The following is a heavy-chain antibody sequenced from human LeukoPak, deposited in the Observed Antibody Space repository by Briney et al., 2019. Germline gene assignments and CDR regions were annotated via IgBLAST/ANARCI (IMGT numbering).Heavy chain of an antibody. CDR1: GGTFSSYA. CDR2: IIPIFGTA. Sequence: GASVKVSCKASGGTFSSYAISWVRQAPGQGLEWMGGIIPIFGTANYAQKFQGRVTITTDESTSTAYMELSSLRSEDTAVYYCASHIYCGGDCYPLFDYWGQGTLVTVPS. D-gene: IGHD2-21*02. V-gene: IGHV1-69*05. CDR3: ASHIYCGGDCYPLFDY. J-gene: IGHJ4*02.